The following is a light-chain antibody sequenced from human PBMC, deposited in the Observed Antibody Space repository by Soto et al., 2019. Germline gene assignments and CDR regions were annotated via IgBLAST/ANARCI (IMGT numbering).Light chain of an antibody. V-gene: IGKV4-1*01. CDR1: QSVLYNSNNKNS. CDR3: QQYYTTPRT. Sequence: DIVMTQSPDSLAVSLGERATINCKSSQSVLYNSNNKNSLAWYPQKPGQPPRLLIYWESTRGSGVPDRVSGRGSGTDFTLTISSLQAEVVAVYYCQQYYTTPRTVGQGTKVEI. CDR2: WES. J-gene: IGKJ1*01.